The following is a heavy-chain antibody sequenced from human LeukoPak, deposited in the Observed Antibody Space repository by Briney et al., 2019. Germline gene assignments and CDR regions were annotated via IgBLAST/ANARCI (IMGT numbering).Heavy chain of an antibody. CDR3: ARRMAKRMVRGGYHYMDV. J-gene: IGHJ6*03. Sequence: PGASVKVSCKASGYTFTSYDINWVRQATGQGLEWMGWMNPNSGNTGYAQKFQGRVTMTRNTSISTAYMELSSLRSEDTAVYYCARRMAKRMVRGGYHYMDVWGKGTTVTVSS. V-gene: IGHV1-8*01. CDR2: MNPNSGNT. CDR1: GYTFTSYD. D-gene: IGHD3-10*01.